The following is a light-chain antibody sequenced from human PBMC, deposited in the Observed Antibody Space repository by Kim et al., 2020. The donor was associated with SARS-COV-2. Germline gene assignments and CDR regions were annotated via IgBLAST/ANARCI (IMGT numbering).Light chain of an antibody. CDR1: QSVNSY. CDR2: DAS. Sequence: EIVLTQSPATLSLSPGERATLSCRASQSVNSYLAWYQQKPGQAPRLLIYDASNRATGIPARFSGSGSGTDFTLTISSPEPEDFAVYYCQQRSNWPPYTFGQGTKLEI. J-gene: IGKJ2*01. CDR3: QQRSNWPPYT. V-gene: IGKV3-11*01.